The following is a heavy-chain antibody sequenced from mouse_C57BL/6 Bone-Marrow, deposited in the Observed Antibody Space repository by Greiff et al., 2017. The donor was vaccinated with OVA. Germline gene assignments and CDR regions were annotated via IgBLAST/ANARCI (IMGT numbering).Heavy chain of an antibody. CDR2: INPNNGGT. Sequence: EVQLQQSGPELVKPGASVKIPCKASGYTFTDYNMDWVKQSHGKSLEWIGDINPNNGGTIYNQKFKGKATLTVDQSSSTAYMQLNSLTSEDSAVYYCAKTGSLRGFAYWGQGTLVTVSA. CDR3: AKTGSLRGFAY. J-gene: IGHJ3*01. CDR1: GYTFTDYN. D-gene: IGHD1-1*01. V-gene: IGHV1-18*01.